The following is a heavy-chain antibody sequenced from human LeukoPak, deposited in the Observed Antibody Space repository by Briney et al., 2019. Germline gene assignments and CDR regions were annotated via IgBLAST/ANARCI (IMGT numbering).Heavy chain of an antibody. Sequence: GGSLRLSCTASGFTFGDYAMSWVRQAPGKGLEWVGFIRSKAYGGTTEYAASVKGRFTISRDDSKSIAYLKMNSLKTEDTAVYYCTRGGVVTENYYYYMDVWGKGTTVTISS. CDR2: IRSKAYGGTT. D-gene: IGHD4-23*01. V-gene: IGHV3-49*04. J-gene: IGHJ6*03. CDR3: TRGGVVTENYYYYMDV. CDR1: GFTFGDYA.